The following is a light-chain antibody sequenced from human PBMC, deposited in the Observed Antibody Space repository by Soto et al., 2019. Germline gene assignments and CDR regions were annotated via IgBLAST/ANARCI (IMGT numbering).Light chain of an antibody. Sequence: QSVLTQPASVSGSPGQSITIYCTGSSSDVGAYNYVSWHQQHPGKAPTLMIYDVYARPSGVSYRFSGSKSGNTASLTISGLQTDDGADYYCSSYTGTMSYVFGNGTKVT. V-gene: IGLV2-14*03. CDR3: SSYTGTMSYV. CDR1: SSDVGAYNY. CDR2: DVY. J-gene: IGLJ1*01.